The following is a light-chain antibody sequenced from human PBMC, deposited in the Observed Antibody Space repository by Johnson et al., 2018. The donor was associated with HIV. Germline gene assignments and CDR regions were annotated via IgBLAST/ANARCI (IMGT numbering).Light chain of an antibody. CDR3: GTWDSSLSAVV. V-gene: IGLV1-51*01. CDR2: DNN. Sequence: QSVLTQPPSVSAAPGQKVTISCSGSSSNIGNNYVSWYQQLPGTAPKLLIYDNNKRPSGIPDRFSASKSGTSATLGITGLQTGDEADYYCGTWDSSLSAVVFGTGTKGTVL. J-gene: IGLJ1*01. CDR1: SSNIGNNY.